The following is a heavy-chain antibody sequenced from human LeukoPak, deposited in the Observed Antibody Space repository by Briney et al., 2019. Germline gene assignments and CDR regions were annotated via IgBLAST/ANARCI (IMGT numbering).Heavy chain of an antibody. CDR3: ARVGRYGSAPLHFYVMDV. D-gene: IGHD3-10*01. CDR1: GFTFSWYW. CDR2: INTDGSGT. Sequence: GESLRLSCAASGFTFSWYWMDWVRQDPGRGLVWVSHINTDGSGTRYADSVKGRFTISRDNARNRLDLQMNSLRAEDTAVYYCARVGRYGSAPLHFYVMDVWGQGTTVTVSS. J-gene: IGHJ6*02. V-gene: IGHV3-74*01.